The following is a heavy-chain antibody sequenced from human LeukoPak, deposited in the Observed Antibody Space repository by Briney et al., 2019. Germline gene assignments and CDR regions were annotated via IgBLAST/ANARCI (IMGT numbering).Heavy chain of an antibody. CDR1: GFTFNRYN. V-gene: IGHV3-48*03. CDR3: ASNYFGSGSMKGDFYYMDV. J-gene: IGHJ6*03. D-gene: IGHD3-10*01. Sequence: GGSLRLSCAASGFTFNRYNMNWVRQAPGKGLEWVSYISSGGITIYYADSVKGRFTISRDNAKNSLYLQMNSLRAEDAGVYYCASNYFGSGSMKGDFYYMDVWGKGTTVTISS. CDR2: ISSGGITI.